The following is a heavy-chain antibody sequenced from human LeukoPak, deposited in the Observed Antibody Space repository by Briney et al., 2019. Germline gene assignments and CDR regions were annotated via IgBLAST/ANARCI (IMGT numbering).Heavy chain of an antibody. Sequence: GSLRLSCATSGFTVNNNYMSWVRQPPGKGLEWIGEIYHSGSTNYNPSLKSRVTISVDKSKNQFSLKLSSVTAADTAVYYCARRVEVGLFDYWGQGTLVTVSS. D-gene: IGHD2-15*01. CDR1: GFTVNNNY. CDR2: IYHSGST. CDR3: ARRVEVGLFDY. V-gene: IGHV4-4*02. J-gene: IGHJ4*02.